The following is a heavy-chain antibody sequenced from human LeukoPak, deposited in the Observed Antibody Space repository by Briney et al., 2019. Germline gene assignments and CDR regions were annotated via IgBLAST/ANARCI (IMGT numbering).Heavy chain of an antibody. J-gene: IGHJ4*02. D-gene: IGHD3-3*01. V-gene: IGHV4-34*01. CDR2: INHSGST. CDR1: GDSFSGYY. Sequence: SETLSLTCAVYGDSFSGYYWSWLRQPPGKGLEWVGEINHSGSTNYNPSLKSRVTISVATSKNHFSLKLSSVTAADTAVYYCARAYYDFWSGYYTGFDYWGQGTLVTVSS. CDR3: ARAYYDFWSGYYTGFDY.